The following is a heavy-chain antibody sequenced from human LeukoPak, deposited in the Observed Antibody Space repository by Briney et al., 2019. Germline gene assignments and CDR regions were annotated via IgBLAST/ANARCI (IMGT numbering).Heavy chain of an antibody. D-gene: IGHD6-13*01. CDR1: VGSISSSSYY. Sequence: SETLSLTCTVSVGSISSSSYYWGWIRQPPGKGLEWIVSIYYSGCTYYNPSLKSRVTISVDTSKNQFSLKLSSVTAADTAVYYCARQHSSSWSDWFDPWGQGTLVTVSS. CDR2: IYYSGCT. V-gene: IGHV4-39*01. J-gene: IGHJ5*02. CDR3: ARQHSSSWSDWFDP.